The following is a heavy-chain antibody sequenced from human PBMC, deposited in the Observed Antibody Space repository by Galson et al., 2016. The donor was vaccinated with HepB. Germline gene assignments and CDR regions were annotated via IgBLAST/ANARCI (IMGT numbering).Heavy chain of an antibody. CDR1: GFTFSSYS. J-gene: IGHJ5*02. CDR3: ARAGHSSGWYPFNFWWFDP. D-gene: IGHD6-19*01. Sequence: SLRLSCAASGFTFSSYSMNWVRQAPGKGLERVSYISSSSTIYYADSVRGRFTISRDNAKNSLYLQMNSLRDEDTAVYYCARAGHSSGWYPFNFWWFDPWGQGTLVTVSS. V-gene: IGHV3-48*02. CDR2: ISSSSTI.